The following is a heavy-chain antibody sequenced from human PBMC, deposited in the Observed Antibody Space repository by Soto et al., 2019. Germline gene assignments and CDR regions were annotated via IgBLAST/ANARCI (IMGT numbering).Heavy chain of an antibody. V-gene: IGHV4-31*03. Sequence: QVQLQESGPGLVKPSQSLSLTCTVSGGSISSGGYYWSWIRQPPGKGLEWIGYIYYSGSTYYNPSLKSRVTISVDTSKNQFSLKLSSVTAADTAVYYCAREGGIVGATAADYWGQGTLVTVSS. CDR3: AREGGIVGATAADY. CDR2: IYYSGST. CDR1: GGSISSGGYY. J-gene: IGHJ4*02. D-gene: IGHD1-26*01.